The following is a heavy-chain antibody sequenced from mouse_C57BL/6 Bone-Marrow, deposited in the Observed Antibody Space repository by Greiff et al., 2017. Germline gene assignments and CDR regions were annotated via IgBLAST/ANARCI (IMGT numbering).Heavy chain of an antibody. CDR2: IWGGGST. CDR1: GFSLTSYG. V-gene: IGHV2-9*01. J-gene: IGHJ3*01. Sequence: VMLVESGPGLVAPSQSLSITCTVSGFSLTSYGVDWVRQPPGKGLAWLGVIWGGGSTSYNSAPMSRQSISKDNSESQVIFKMNSLQPDDTDMYYCDKRGGYSDYGFAYRGQGTLVTVSA. D-gene: IGHD2-13*01. CDR3: DKRGGYSDYGFAY.